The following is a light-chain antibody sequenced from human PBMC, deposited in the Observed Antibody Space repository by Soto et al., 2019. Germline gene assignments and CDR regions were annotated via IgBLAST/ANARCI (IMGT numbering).Light chain of an antibody. Sequence: QSVLTQPPSASGTPGQTVTISCSGSTSNIGSNAVHWYQHLPGTAPKLLMYSNNQRPSGVRDRFSGFKSDTSASLAISGLPSEDEAEYYCAAWDDSLNGPVLGGGTKVTVL. J-gene: IGLJ3*02. V-gene: IGLV1-44*01. CDR3: AAWDDSLNGPV. CDR1: TSNIGSNA. CDR2: SNN.